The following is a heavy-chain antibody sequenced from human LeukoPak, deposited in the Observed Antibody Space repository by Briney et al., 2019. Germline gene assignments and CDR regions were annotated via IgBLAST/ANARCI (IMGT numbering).Heavy chain of an antibody. CDR2: INHSGST. V-gene: IGHV4-34*01. CDR3: ARAPPYYYYGMDV. Sequence: SETLSLICAVYGGSFSGYYWSWIRQPPGKGLEWIGEINHSGSTNYNPSLKSRVTISVDKSKNQFSLKLSSVTAADTAVYYCARAPPYYYYGMDVWGQGTTVTVSS. CDR1: GGSFSGYY. J-gene: IGHJ6*02.